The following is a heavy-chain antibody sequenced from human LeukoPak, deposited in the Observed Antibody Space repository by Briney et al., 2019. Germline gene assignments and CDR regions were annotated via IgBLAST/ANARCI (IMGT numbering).Heavy chain of an antibody. V-gene: IGHV3-49*04. CDR2: IRSKTYGATT. CDR1: GFTFGDYA. D-gene: IGHD2-2*01. Sequence: PGGSLRLSCTASGFTFGDYAMSWVRQAPGKGLEWVSLIRSKTYGATTEYAASVKGRFTISRDDSKSVAHLQMDSLKTDDTAVYYCTRGLRSCAGTRCLFSFDYWGQGTLVTASS. J-gene: IGHJ4*02. CDR3: TRGLRSCAGTRCLFSFDY.